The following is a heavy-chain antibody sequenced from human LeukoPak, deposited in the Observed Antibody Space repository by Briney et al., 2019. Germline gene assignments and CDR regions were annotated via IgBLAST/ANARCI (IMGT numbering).Heavy chain of an antibody. CDR2: ISSSGSTI. D-gene: IGHD1-26*01. CDR1: GFTFSSYE. J-gene: IGHJ3*02. Sequence: PGGSLRLSCAASGFTFSSYEMNWVRQAPGKGLEWVSYISSSGSTIYYADSVKGRFTISRDNAKNSLYLQMNSLRAEDTAVYYCARAPVGATGDAFDIWGQGTMVSVSS. CDR3: ARAPVGATGDAFDI. V-gene: IGHV3-48*03.